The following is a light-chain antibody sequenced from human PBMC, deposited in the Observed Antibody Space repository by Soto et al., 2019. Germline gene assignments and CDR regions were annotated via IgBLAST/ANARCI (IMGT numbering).Light chain of an antibody. CDR2: GAS. Sequence: DIQMTQSPSSLSASVGDRVTITCRASQSISRNLNWYQQKPGTAPKLLMFGASTLQSGVPPRFSGSGSGTDFTLTITSLQPEDFATYYCQQSYNTPRTFGQGTKVEI. CDR1: QSISRN. CDR3: QQSYNTPRT. V-gene: IGKV1-39*01. J-gene: IGKJ1*01.